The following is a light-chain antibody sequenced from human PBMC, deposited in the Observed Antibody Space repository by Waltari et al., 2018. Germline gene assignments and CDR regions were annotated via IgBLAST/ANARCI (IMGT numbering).Light chain of an antibody. CDR1: SSNTGSNY. CDR2: RNN. V-gene: IGLV1-47*01. Sequence: QSVLTQPHSASGTPGQRVTIHCSGSSSNTGSNYVYWSQQLPATSPNPLIYRNNQRPSVVPVRFSGSKSGTSASLAIIGLRSEDEADYYCAAWDDSLSGVVFGGGTKLTV. J-gene: IGLJ2*01. CDR3: AAWDDSLSGVV.